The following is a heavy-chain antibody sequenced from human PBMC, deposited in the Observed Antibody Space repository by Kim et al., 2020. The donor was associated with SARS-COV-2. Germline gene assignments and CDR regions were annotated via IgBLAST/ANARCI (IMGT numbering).Heavy chain of an antibody. D-gene: IGHD3-10*01. J-gene: IGHJ5*02. CDR3: ARGRRTMVTYKDWFDP. V-gene: IGHV4-34*13. Sequence: SLQSRVTISVDTSKNQFSLKLRSVSAADTAVYYCARGRRTMVTYKDWFDPWGQGTLVTVSS.